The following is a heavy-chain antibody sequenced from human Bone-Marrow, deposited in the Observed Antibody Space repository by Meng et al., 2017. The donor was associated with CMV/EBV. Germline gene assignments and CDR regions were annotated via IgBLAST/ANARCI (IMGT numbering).Heavy chain of an antibody. J-gene: IGHJ3*01. CDR3: ARTAYCGGDCYAVKL. Sequence: SETLSLTCTVSGGSISSSSYYWGWIRQPPGKGLEWIGEINHSGSTNYNPSLKSRVTISVDTSKNQFSLKLSSVTAADTAVYYCARTAYCGGDCYAVKLWGQGTMVTVSS. CDR2: INHSGST. V-gene: IGHV4-39*07. D-gene: IGHD2-21*01. CDR1: GGSISSSSYY.